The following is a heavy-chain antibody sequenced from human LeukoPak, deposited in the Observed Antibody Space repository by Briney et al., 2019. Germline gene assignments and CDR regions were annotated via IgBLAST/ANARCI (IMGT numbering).Heavy chain of an antibody. CDR3: AREIRITIFGVVMKNWFDP. J-gene: IGHJ5*02. V-gene: IGHV3-7*03. D-gene: IGHD3-3*01. CDR2: IKQDGSEK. Sequence: GGSLRLSCAASGFSFSSYWMSWVRQAPGKGPEWVATIKQDGSEKYYVDSVKGRFTISRDNAKNSLYLQMNSLRAEDTAVYYCAREIRITIFGVVMKNWFDPWGQGTLVTVSS. CDR1: GFSFSSYW.